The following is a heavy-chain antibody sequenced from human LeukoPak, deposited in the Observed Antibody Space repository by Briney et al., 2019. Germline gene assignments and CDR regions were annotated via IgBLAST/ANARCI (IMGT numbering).Heavy chain of an antibody. CDR2: MNPNSGNT. D-gene: IGHD2-15*01. CDR1: GYTFTSYD. V-gene: IGHV1-8*01. CDR3: ARRVRADDCSGGSCYSPWFDP. Sequence: ASVKVSCKASGYTFTSYDINWVRQATGQGLEWMGWMNPNSGNTGYAQKFQGRVTMTRNTSISTAYMELSSLRSEDTAVYYCARRVRADDCSGGSCYSPWFDPWGQGTLVTVSS. J-gene: IGHJ5*02.